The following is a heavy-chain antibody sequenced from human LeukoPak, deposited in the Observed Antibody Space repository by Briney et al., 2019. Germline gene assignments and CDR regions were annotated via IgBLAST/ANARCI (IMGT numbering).Heavy chain of an antibody. Sequence: PSETLSLTCAVYGGSFSGYYWSWIRQPPGKGLEWIGEINHSGSTNYNPSLKSRVTISVDTSKNQFSLKLSSVTAADTAVYYCARDAPLRYYDFWSGYFDYWGQGTLVTVSS. V-gene: IGHV4-34*01. CDR1: GGSFSGYY. J-gene: IGHJ4*02. D-gene: IGHD3-3*01. CDR3: ARDAPLRYYDFWSGYFDY. CDR2: INHSGST.